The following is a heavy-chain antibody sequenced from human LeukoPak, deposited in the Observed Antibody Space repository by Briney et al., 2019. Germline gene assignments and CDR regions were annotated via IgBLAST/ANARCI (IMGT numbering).Heavy chain of an antibody. V-gene: IGHV4-30-4*08. D-gene: IGHD6-13*01. J-gene: IGHJ6*02. CDR2: MYYSGST. CDR3: ARDKWVRAGDSWLNYGMDV. Sequence: PSETLSLTCAVYGGSFSGYYWSWIRQTPGKGLEWIGYMYYSGSTYYSPSLKSRVSISGDTSKNQISLELRSVTAADTAVYYCARDKWVRAGDSWLNYGMDVWGQGTTVTISS. CDR1: GGSFSGYY.